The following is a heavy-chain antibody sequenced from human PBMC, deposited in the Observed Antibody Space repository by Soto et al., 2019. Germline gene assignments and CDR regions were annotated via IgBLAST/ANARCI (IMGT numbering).Heavy chain of an antibody. D-gene: IGHD5-18*01. CDR3: ARGDVDTAIVA. CDR2: IYYSGST. Sequence: SETLSLTCTVSGGSISSYYWSWIRQPPGKGLEWIGYIYYSGSTNYNPSLKSRVTISVDTSKNQFSLKPSSVTAADTAVYYCARGDVDTAIVAWGQGTLVTVSS. J-gene: IGHJ5*02. CDR1: GGSISSYY. V-gene: IGHV4-59*01.